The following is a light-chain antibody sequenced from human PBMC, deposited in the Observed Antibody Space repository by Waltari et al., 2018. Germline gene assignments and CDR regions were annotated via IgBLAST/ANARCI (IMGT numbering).Light chain of an antibody. CDR2: GAS. V-gene: IGKV3-15*01. CDR1: QSVSSN. Sequence: EIVMTQSPATLSVSPGERATLSCRASQSVSSNLAWYQQKPGQAPRLLLYGASTRATGIPARFSGSGSGTEFTLTISSMQSEDFAVYYCQQYNNWPPLTFGGGTKVEIK. J-gene: IGKJ4*01. CDR3: QQYNNWPPLT.